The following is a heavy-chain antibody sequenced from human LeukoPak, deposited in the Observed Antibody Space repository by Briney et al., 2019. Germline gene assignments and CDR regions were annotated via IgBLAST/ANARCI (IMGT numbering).Heavy chain of an antibody. CDR1: GFTVSSKY. CDR3: AQNNWFDP. Sequence: RGSLRLSCAAAGFTVSSKYMSWVRQAPGKGLEWVSVIYSGGSTYYADSVKGRFTISRDSSKNTLYLQMNSLRVEDTAVYYCAQNNWFDPWGQGTLVTVSS. CDR2: IYSGGST. V-gene: IGHV3-53*01. J-gene: IGHJ5*02.